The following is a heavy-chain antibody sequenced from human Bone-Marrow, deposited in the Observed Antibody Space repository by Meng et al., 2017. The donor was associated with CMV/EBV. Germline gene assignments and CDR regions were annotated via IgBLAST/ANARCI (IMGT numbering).Heavy chain of an antibody. CDR1: GLHCDEYG. D-gene: IGHD3-10*01. V-gene: IGHV3-20*03. J-gene: IGHJ4*02. CDR3: ARDHSHYGSGSPIDY. Sequence: YGLHCDEYGMSWVSQAPGKGLEWVSGINWNGGSTGYADSVKGRFTISRDNAKNSLYLQMNSLRAEDTALYYCARDHSHYGSGSPIDYWGQGTLVTVSS. CDR2: INWNGGST.